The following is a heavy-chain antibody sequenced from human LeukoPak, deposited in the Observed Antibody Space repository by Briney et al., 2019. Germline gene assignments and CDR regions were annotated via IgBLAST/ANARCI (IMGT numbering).Heavy chain of an antibody. D-gene: IGHD6-6*01. V-gene: IGHV3-30*02. Sequence: GGSLRLSCAASGFTFSSYGMHWVRQAPGKGLEWGAFIRYDVSNKYYTDSVKGRFTISRDNSKNTLYLQMNSLRAGDTAVYYCAKDQYSSSYYFDYWGQGTLVTVSS. CDR1: GFTFSSYG. CDR3: AKDQYSSSYYFDY. J-gene: IGHJ4*02. CDR2: IRYDVSNK.